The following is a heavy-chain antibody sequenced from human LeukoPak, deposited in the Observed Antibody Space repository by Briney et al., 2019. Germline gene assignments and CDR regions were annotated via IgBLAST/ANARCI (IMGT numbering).Heavy chain of an antibody. J-gene: IGHJ5*02. CDR1: GYTFTSYY. V-gene: IGHV1-46*01. D-gene: IGHD3-22*01. CDR3: ARGYYYDSSGYYWRVREHNWFDP. CDR2: INPSGGST. Sequence: GESLQISCQGSGYTFTSYYMHWVRQAPGQGLEWMGIINPSGGSTSYAQKFQGRVTMTRDTSTSTVYMELSSLRSEDTAVYYCARGYYYDSSGYYWRVREHNWFDPWGQGTLVTVSS.